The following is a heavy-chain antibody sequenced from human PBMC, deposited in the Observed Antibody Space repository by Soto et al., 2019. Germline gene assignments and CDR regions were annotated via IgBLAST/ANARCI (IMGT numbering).Heavy chain of an antibody. Sequence: GGSLRLSCAASGFTVSSNYMSWVRQAPGKGLEWVSVIYSGGSTYYADSVKGRITISRDNSKNTLYLQMNSQRAEDTAVYYCARGTYDYDFWSGPTFYYWGQGTLVTVSS. CDR3: ARGTYDYDFWSGPTFYY. V-gene: IGHV3-66*01. CDR2: IYSGGST. CDR1: GFTVSSNY. D-gene: IGHD3-3*01. J-gene: IGHJ4*02.